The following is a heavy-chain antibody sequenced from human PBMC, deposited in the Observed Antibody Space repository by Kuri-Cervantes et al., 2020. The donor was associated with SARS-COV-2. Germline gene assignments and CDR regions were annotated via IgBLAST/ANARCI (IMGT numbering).Heavy chain of an antibody. CDR1: GYDFSDYD. V-gene: IGHV1-8*02. D-gene: IGHD2-21*01. CDR2: IKTNSGNT. CDR3: YCAPKEGFDS. J-gene: IGHJ4*02. Sequence: ASVKVSCKASGYDFSDYDINWVRQATGQGLEWMGMIKTNSGNTLYAQMFQGRVTMTRDTSISTVYMELSALKSEDTAVYYCYCAPKEGFDSWGQGTPVTVSS.